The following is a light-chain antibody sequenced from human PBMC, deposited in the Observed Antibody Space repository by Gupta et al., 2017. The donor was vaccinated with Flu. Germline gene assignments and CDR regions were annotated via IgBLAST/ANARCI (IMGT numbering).Light chain of an antibody. CDR2: WAS. V-gene: IGKV4-1*01. CDR3: QQYYSTPYT. J-gene: IGKJ2*01. Sequence: DLVMTQSPDSLAVSLGERATINCKSSQSVLYRSNNNNYLAWYQQKPGQPPKLLIYWASTRESGVPDRFSGSGSGTDFTLTISSLQAEDVAVYYCQQYYSTPYTFGQGTKLEIK. CDR1: QSVLYRSNNNNY.